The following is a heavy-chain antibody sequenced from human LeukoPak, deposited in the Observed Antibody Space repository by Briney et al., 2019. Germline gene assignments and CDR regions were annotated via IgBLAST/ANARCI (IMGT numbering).Heavy chain of an antibody. CDR3: ARDLSYSRDDAFDL. D-gene: IGHD3-22*01. V-gene: IGHV3-21*01. CDR2: ISGSSNFV. CDR1: GFTFSSYN. J-gene: IGHJ3*01. Sequence: GGSLRLSCAASGFTFSSYNMIWVRQAAGKGLEWVSSISGSSNFVYYADSVKGRFTISRDDAKDSLYLQMSSLRADDTAVYYCARDLSYSRDDAFDLRGQGTMVTVSS.